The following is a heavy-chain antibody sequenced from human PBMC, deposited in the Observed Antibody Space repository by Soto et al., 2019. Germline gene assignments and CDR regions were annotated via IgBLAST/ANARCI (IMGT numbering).Heavy chain of an antibody. D-gene: IGHD5-12*01. Sequence: PSETLSLTCTVSGGSISSYYWSWIRQPPGKGLEWIGYIYYSGSTNYNPSLKSRVTISVDTSKNQFSLKLSSVTAADTAVYYCASTNIVATGAGTFDPWGQGTLVTVSS. V-gene: IGHV4-59*01. CDR2: IYYSGST. J-gene: IGHJ5*02. CDR1: GGSISSYY. CDR3: ASTNIVATGAGTFDP.